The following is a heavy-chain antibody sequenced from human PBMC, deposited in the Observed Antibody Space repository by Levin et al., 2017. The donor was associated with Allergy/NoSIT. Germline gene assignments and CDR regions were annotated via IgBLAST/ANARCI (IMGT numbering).Heavy chain of an antibody. Sequence: SETLSLTCTVSGGSISSGYYWSWIRQHPGKGLEWIGYINDSGYTYYNPSLKSRVTVSVDTSKNQFSLKLSSVTAADTAVYYCARRSAYDYWFDPWGQGTLVTVSS. V-gene: IGHV4-31*03. CDR1: GGSISSGYY. CDR2: INDSGYT. CDR3: ARRSAYDYWFDP. D-gene: IGHD5-12*01. J-gene: IGHJ5*02.